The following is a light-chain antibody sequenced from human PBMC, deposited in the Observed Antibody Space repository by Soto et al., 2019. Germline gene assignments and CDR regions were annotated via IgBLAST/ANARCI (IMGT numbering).Light chain of an antibody. CDR3: QHYNAWPLS. CDR2: LAS. J-gene: IGKJ4*01. CDR1: QTIYNN. Sequence: EIVMTQSPATLSVSPGERATLSCRASQTIYNNLAWYQQKPGRAPRLVIYLASTRAAGIPARFSGSGSGTECTLTISSLQSEDVAVCYCQHYNAWPLSFGGGTKVEIK. V-gene: IGKV3-15*01.